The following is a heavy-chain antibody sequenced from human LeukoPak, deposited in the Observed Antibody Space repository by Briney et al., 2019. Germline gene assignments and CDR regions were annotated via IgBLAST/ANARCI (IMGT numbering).Heavy chain of an antibody. D-gene: IGHD5-12*01. CDR2: IYYSGST. CDR1: GGSISSYY. Sequence: SETLSLTCTVSGGSISSYYWSWIRQPPGKGLEWIGYIYYSGSTNHNPSLKSRVTISVDTSKNQFSLKLSSVTAADTAVYYCARVPSRNSGYDSWGQGTLVTVSS. CDR3: ARVPSRNSGYDS. V-gene: IGHV4-59*01. J-gene: IGHJ5*02.